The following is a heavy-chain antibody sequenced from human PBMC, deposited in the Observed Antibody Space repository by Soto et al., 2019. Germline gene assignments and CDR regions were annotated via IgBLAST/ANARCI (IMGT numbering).Heavy chain of an antibody. J-gene: IGHJ6*02. CDR2: ISAYNGNT. CDR3: ARDLFLYSGSHHPYYYYGMDV. CDR1: GYTFTSYG. Sequence: QVQLVQSGAEVKKPGASVKVSCKASGYTFTSYGISWVRQAPGQGLEWMGWISAYNGNTNYAQKLQGRVTMTTDTSTSTAYMELRSLRSDYTAVYYCARDLFLYSGSHHPYYYYGMDVWGQGTTVTVSS. D-gene: IGHD1-26*01. V-gene: IGHV1-18*01.